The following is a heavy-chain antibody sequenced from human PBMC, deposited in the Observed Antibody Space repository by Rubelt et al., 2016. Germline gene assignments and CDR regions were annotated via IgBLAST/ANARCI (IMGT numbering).Heavy chain of an antibody. Sequence: EVQLVESGGGLVKPGGSLRLSCAASGFTFSNAWMSWVRQAPGKGLEWVGRIKSQTDGGTTDYAAPVKGRFTISRDDSKNTLYRQMNSLKTEDTAVYYCTTDLYDYVWGSYRYGLLGVNWGQGTLVTVSS. CDR3: TTDLYDYVWGSYRYGLLGVN. J-gene: IGHJ4*02. CDR1: GFTFSNAW. D-gene: IGHD3-16*02. V-gene: IGHV3-15*01. CDR2: IKSQTDGGTT.